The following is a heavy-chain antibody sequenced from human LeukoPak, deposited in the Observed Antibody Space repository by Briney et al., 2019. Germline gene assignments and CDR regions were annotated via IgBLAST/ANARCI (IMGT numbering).Heavy chain of an antibody. V-gene: IGHV3-15*01. J-gene: IGHJ4*02. D-gene: IGHD4-17*01. Sequence: GGSLRLSCATSGLTVRTSSMNWLRQAPGRGLEWVGLIKSSPDGGTTYYAAPVKGRFTISRDDSKNTLYLQMNSLKTEDTAIYYCTTGDYGAFEFWGQGTLVTVSS. CDR2: IKSSPDGGTT. CDR1: GLTVRTSS. CDR3: TTGDYGAFEF.